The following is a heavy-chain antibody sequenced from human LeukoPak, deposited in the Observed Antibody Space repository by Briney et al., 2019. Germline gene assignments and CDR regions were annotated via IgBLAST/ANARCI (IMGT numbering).Heavy chain of an antibody. Sequence: PGGSLRLSCAASGFTFSSYAMHWVRQAPGKGLEWVAVISYDGSNKYYADSVKGRFTISRDNSKNTLYPQMNSLRAEDTAVYYCAKGGRWLQLTNVVSYFDYWGQGTLVTVSS. CDR3: AKGGRWLQLTNVVSYFDY. J-gene: IGHJ4*02. D-gene: IGHD5-24*01. CDR2: ISYDGSNK. V-gene: IGHV3-30*04. CDR1: GFTFSSYA.